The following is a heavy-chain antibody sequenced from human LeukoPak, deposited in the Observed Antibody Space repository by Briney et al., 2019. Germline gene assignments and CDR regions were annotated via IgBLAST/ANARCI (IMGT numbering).Heavy chain of an antibody. D-gene: IGHD6-13*01. J-gene: IGHJ4*02. CDR1: GFTFSSYA. CDR3: ARVGTSTWYVLYYFDY. Sequence: GGSLRLSRAASGFTFSSYAMSWVRQAPGKGLEWVSAISGSGGSTYYADSVKGRFTISRDNSKNTLYLQMDSLRAEDTAVYYCARVGTSTWYVLYYFDYWGPGTLVTVSS. CDR2: ISGSGGST. V-gene: IGHV3-23*01.